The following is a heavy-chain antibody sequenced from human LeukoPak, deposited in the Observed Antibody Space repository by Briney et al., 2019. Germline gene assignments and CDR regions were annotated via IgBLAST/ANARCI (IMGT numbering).Heavy chain of an antibody. CDR3: ARHPEYCSSTSCYHFDY. CDR1: GFTFSSYW. CDR2: IKQDGSEK. J-gene: IGHJ4*02. V-gene: IGHV3-7*03. D-gene: IGHD2-2*01. Sequence: GGSLRLSCAASGFTFSSYWMSWVRQAPGKGLEWVANIKQDGSEKYYVDSVKGRFTISRDNAKNSLYLQMNSLSAEDTAVYYCARHPEYCSSTSCYHFDYWGQGTLVTVSS.